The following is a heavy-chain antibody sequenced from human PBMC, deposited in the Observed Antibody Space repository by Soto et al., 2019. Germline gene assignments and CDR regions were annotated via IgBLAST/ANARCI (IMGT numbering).Heavy chain of an antibody. Sequence: QVQLVESGGGVVQPGRSLRLSCAASGFTFSNYAMYWVRQAPGKGLEWVAVISYDGNNKYYADSVKGRLTIARAIYKNTLYLQMNSLRAEDTAVYYCARAGCDGGTCYTLVGLRYGMDVWGQGTTVTVSS. D-gene: IGHD2-15*01. J-gene: IGHJ6*02. CDR1: GFTFSNYA. CDR3: ARAGCDGGTCYTLVGLRYGMDV. CDR2: ISYDGNNK. V-gene: IGHV3-30-3*01.